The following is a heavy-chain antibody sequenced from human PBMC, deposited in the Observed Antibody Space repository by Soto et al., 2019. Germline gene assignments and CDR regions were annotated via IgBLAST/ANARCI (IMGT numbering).Heavy chain of an antibody. V-gene: IGHV3-23*01. J-gene: IGHJ6*02. CDR3: AKAEGLVKEGMDV. D-gene: IGHD3-3*01. CDR2: ISGSGGST. Sequence: GGSLRLSCAASGFTFSSYSMSWVRQAPGKGLEWVSAISGSGGSTYYADSVKGRFTISRDNSKNTLYLQMNSLRAEDTAVYYCAKAEGLVKEGMDVLGQGTTVTDCS. CDR1: GFTFSSYS.